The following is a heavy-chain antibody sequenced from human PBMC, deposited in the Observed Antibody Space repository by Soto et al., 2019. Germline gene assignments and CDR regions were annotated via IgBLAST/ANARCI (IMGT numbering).Heavy chain of an antibody. CDR2: VNPSGGSA. Sequence: QVQLVQSGAEVKKPGASVKVSCKTSGYIFTAYSMHWVRQAPGQGLEWMGVVNPSGGSAHYAQSFEGRVNLTRDKSTSTFYMEMSSLRSEDTAVYYCAREANCRGGTCYSEYFHHWGQGTLVTDSS. CDR1: GYIFTAYS. D-gene: IGHD2-15*01. V-gene: IGHV1-46*01. CDR3: AREANCRGGTCYSEYFHH. J-gene: IGHJ1*01.